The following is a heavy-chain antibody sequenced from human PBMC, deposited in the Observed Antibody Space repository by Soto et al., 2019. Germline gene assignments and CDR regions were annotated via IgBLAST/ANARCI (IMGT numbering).Heavy chain of an antibody. J-gene: IGHJ4*02. V-gene: IGHV3-30*18. CDR3: AKDGAPYSGGWPSPHDY. CDR2: ISYDGSNK. Sequence: ESGGGVVQPGRSLRLSCAASGFTFSSYGMHWVRQAPGKGLEWVAVISYDGSNKYYADSVKGRFTISRDNSKNTLYLQMNSLRAEDTAVYYCAKDGAPYSGGWPSPHDYWGQGTLVTVSS. CDR1: GFTFSSYG. D-gene: IGHD6-19*01.